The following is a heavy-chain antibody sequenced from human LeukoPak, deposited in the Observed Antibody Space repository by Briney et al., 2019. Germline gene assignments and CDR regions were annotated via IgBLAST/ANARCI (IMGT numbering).Heavy chain of an antibody. CDR3: ARGQRVRGVNTFDY. CDR2: INHSGST. D-gene: IGHD3-10*01. J-gene: IGHJ4*02. Sequence: ASETLFLTCAVYGGSFSGYYWSWIRQPPGKGLEWIGEINHSGSTNYNPSLKSRVTISVDTSKNQFSLKLSSVTAADAAVYYCARGQRVRGVNTFDYWGQGTLVTVSS. V-gene: IGHV4-34*01. CDR1: GGSFSGYY.